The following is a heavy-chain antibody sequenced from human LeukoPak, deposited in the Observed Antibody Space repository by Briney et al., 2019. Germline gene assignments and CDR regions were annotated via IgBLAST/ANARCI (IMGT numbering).Heavy chain of an antibody. V-gene: IGHV4-34*01. D-gene: IGHD6-13*01. CDR3: AGGPRQLIPYSYYAMYA. CDR1: GGSFSGYY. J-gene: IGHJ6*02. Sequence: SETLSLTCAVYGGSFSGYYWSWIRQPPGKGLEWIGEINHSGSTNYNPSLKSRGTISVETSKNQFSLKLISVTAAAPAVFFCAGGPRQLIPYSYYAMYAWGQGTTVTVSS. CDR2: INHSGST.